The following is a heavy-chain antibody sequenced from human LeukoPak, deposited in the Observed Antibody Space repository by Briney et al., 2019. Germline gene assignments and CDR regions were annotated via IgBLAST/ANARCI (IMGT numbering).Heavy chain of an antibody. D-gene: IGHD1-14*01. V-gene: IGHV4-30-4*01. CDR1: GGSISSGDYY. Sequence: SETLSLTCTVSGGSISSGDYYWNRIRQPPGKGLEWIGHIYYSGSTYYNPPLKSRVTISVDTSKNQFSLKLSSVTAADTAVYFCARETGLYYFDYWGQGTLVTVSS. J-gene: IGHJ4*02. CDR2: IYYSGST. CDR3: ARETGLYYFDY.